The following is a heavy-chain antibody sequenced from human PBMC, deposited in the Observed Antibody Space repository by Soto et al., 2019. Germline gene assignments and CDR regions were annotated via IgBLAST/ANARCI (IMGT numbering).Heavy chain of an antibody. Sequence: SETLSLTCTVSGGSISSYYWSWIRQPPGKGLEWIGYIYYSGSTNYNPSLKSRVTISVDTSKNQFSLKLSSVTAADTAVYYCARGYYYFDYWGQGTLVTVSS. CDR2: IYYSGST. D-gene: IGHD6-13*01. CDR3: ARGYYYFDY. CDR1: GGSISSYY. V-gene: IGHV4-59*01. J-gene: IGHJ4*02.